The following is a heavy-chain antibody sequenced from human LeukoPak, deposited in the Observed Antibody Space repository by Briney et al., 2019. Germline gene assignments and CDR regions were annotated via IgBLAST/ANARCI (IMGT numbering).Heavy chain of an antibody. CDR3: ARDRPYSPNYGMDV. V-gene: IGHV1-3*01. J-gene: IGHJ6*02. CDR2: INAGNGNT. CDR1: GYTFTSYA. Sequence: ASVKVSCKASGYTFTSYAMHWVRQAPGQRLEWMGWINAGNGNTKYSQKFQGRVTITRDTSASTAYMELSSLRSEDTAVYYRARDRPYSPNYGMDVWGQGTTVTVSS. D-gene: IGHD6-13*01.